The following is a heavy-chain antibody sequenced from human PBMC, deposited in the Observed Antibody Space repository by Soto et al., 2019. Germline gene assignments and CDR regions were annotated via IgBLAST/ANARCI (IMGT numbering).Heavy chain of an antibody. CDR3: AKDYYDILTGYRSVPNWFDP. J-gene: IGHJ5*02. Sequence: PGGSLRLSCAASGFTFSSYGMHWVRQAPGKGLEWVAVISYDGSNKYYADSVKGRFTISRDNSKNTLYLQMNSLRAEDTAVYYCAKDYYDILTGYRSVPNWFDPWGQGTLVTVSS. CDR1: GFTFSSYG. CDR2: ISYDGSNK. D-gene: IGHD3-9*01. V-gene: IGHV3-30*18.